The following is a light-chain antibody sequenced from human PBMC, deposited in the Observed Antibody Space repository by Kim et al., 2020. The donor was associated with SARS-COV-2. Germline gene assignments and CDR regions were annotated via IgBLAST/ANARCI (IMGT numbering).Light chain of an antibody. V-gene: IGLV3-19*01. J-gene: IGLJ2*01. CDR2: GKN. CDR3: NSRDSNDNVV. CDR1: SLRSYY. Sequence: SSELTHDPAVSVALVQTVRITCQGDSLRSYYATWDQQKPGKAPIVVIYGKNNRPSGIPNRFSGSSSGNTASLTITGTQAGDEADYYCNSRDSNDNVVFGGGTKLNFL.